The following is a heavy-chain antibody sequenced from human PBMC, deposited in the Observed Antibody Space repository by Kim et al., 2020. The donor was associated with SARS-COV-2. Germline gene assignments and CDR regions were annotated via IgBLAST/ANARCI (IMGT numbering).Heavy chain of an antibody. V-gene: IGHV4-39*01. CDR1: GGSISSSSYY. CDR3: ARSPLYGLHLGDEEGHAFDI. Sequence: SETLSLTCTVSGGSISSSSYYWGWIRQPPGKGLEWIGSIYYSGSTYYNPSLKSRVTISVDTSKNQFSLKLSSVTAADTAVYYCARSPLYGLHLGDEEGHAFDIWGQGTMVTVSS. D-gene: IGHD3-16*01. J-gene: IGHJ3*02. CDR2: IYYSGST.